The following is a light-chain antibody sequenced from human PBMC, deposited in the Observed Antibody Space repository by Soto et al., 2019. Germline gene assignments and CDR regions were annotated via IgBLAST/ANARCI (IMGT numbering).Light chain of an antibody. J-gene: IGLJ2*01. Sequence: QSALTQPASVSGSPGQSITISCTGTSSDVGGYNYVSWYLQHPGKAPKLMIYEVSNRPSGVSNRFSGSKSGNTASLTISGLQAEDEADYYCSSYTSSITPVVFGGGTKLTVL. CDR1: SSDVGGYNY. CDR3: SSYTSSITPVV. V-gene: IGLV2-14*01. CDR2: EVS.